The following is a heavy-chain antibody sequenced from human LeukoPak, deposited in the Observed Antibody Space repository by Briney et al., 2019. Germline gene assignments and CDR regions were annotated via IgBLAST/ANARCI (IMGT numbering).Heavy chain of an antibody. J-gene: IGHJ4*02. V-gene: IGHV5-51*01. D-gene: IGHD2-15*01. CDR1: GYTFPSYW. CDR2: IYVGGSDT. Sequence: HGEPLKISCKGSGYTFPSYWIAWVRQMPGKGLEWMGVIYVGGSDTRYSPSFQGQVTISADKSISTAYLQRGSLKASDTAMYYCARLGYCSGGTCYKSYFDYWGQGTLVTVSS. CDR3: ARLGYCSGGTCYKSYFDY.